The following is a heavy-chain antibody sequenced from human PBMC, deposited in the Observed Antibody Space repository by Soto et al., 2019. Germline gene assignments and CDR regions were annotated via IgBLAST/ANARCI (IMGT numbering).Heavy chain of an antibody. V-gene: IGHV3-9*01. Sequence: DVQLVESGGGLVQPGRSLRLSCAASGFTFDDYAMHWVRQAPGKGLEWVSGISWNSGSIGYADSVKGRFTSSRDNAKNSLYLQMNSLRAEDTALYYCAKDKRSHYYYYGMDVWGQGTTVTVSS. J-gene: IGHJ6*02. CDR2: ISWNSGSI. CDR3: AKDKRSHYYYYGMDV. CDR1: GFTFDDYA.